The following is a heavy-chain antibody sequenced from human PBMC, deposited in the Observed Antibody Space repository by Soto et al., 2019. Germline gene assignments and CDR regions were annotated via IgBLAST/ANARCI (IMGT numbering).Heavy chain of an antibody. CDR2: VSSGGDTT. CDR1: GFTFNNFA. CDR3: AKVHLAHGNSGGGYVLDF. J-gene: IGHJ4*02. D-gene: IGHD5-12*01. Sequence: EVQLLQSGGGLGQPGGSLTLSCAASGFTFNNFAMTWVRQAPGKGLEWVSSVSSGGDTTWSADSVKGRFTISRDNPKNTLYRELNILSAADTAVYYCAKVHLAHGNSGGGYVLDFWGQGTLVTVS. V-gene: IGHV3-23*01.